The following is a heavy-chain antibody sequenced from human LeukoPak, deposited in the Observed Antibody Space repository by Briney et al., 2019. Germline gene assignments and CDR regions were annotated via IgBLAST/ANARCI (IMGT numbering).Heavy chain of an antibody. D-gene: IGHD1-26*01. V-gene: IGHV3-23*01. CDR3: AKGGKWDVTPFDY. Sequence: GGSLRLSCAASGSTFNRFAMNWVRQAPGKGLEWVSTISGGGGSTYYADSVKGRFTISRDNSKNTLYLQVSSLRAEDTAVYYCAKGGKWDVTPFDYWGQGTLVTVSS. CDR2: ISGGGGST. CDR1: GSTFNRFA. J-gene: IGHJ4*02.